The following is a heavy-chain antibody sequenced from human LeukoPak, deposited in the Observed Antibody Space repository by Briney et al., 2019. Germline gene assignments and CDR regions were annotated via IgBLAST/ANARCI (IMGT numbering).Heavy chain of an antibody. Sequence: GGSLRLSCAASGFTFDDYTMHWVRQAPGKGLEWVSLISWDGGSTYYADSVKGRFTISRDNSKNSLYLQMNSLRTEDTALYYCAKGGGDSGHLPSDYWGQGTLVTVSS. CDR1: GFTFDDYT. CDR2: ISWDGGST. J-gene: IGHJ4*02. V-gene: IGHV3-43*01. D-gene: IGHD5-12*01. CDR3: AKGGGDSGHLPSDY.